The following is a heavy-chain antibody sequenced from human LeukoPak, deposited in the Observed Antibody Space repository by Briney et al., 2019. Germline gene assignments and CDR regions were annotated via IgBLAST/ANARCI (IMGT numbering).Heavy chain of an antibody. CDR2: MNPNSGNT. CDR3: AGEIYSSGAFDP. J-gene: IGHJ5*02. Sequence: GASVKVSCKASGYTFTSYDINWVRQATGQGLEWMGWMNPNSGNTGYAQKFQGRVTMTRNTSISTAYMELSSLRFEDTAVYYCAGEIYSSGAFDPWGRGTLVTVSS. V-gene: IGHV1-8*01. D-gene: IGHD6-19*01. CDR1: GYTFTSYD.